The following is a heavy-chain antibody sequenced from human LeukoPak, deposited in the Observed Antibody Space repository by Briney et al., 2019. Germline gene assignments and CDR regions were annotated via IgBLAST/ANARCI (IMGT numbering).Heavy chain of an antibody. CDR3: ARDGVFSPLYYYYGMDV. V-gene: IGHV3-21*01. Sequence: GGSLRLSCAASGFTFSSSAMSWVRQAPGKGLEWVSSISSSSSYIYYADSVKGRFTISRDNAKSSLYLQMNSLRAEDTAVYYCARDGVFSPLYYYYGMDVWGQGTTVTVSS. CDR2: ISSSSSYI. D-gene: IGHD3-16*01. CDR1: GFTFSSSA. J-gene: IGHJ6*02.